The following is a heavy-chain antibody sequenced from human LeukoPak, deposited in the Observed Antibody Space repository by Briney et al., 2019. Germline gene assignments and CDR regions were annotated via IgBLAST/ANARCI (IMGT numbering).Heavy chain of an antibody. CDR2: INPSAGSA. CDR3: ARAYCTGGSCYTEPHFDY. J-gene: IGHJ4*02. CDR1: GYTFSKYY. V-gene: IGHV1-46*01. Sequence: EASVKISCKASGYTFSKYYMHWVRQAPGQGLEWMGIINPSAGSASYAQNFQGRVDMTRDTSTSTVYMGLSSLTSNDTAVYHCARAYCTGGSCYTEPHFDYWGQGSLVIVSS. D-gene: IGHD2-15*01.